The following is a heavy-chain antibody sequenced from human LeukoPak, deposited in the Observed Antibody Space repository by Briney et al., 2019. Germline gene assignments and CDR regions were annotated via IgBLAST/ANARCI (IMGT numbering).Heavy chain of an antibody. CDR1: GFTVSSNY. J-gene: IGHJ4*02. Sequence: GGSLRLSCAASGFTVSSNYMNWVRQAPGKGLEWVSLIYSGGTYYADSVKGRFTISRDNSKNTVYLQMNSLRAEDTAVYYCARGRKFFDYWGQGALVTVSA. V-gene: IGHV3-66*01. CDR3: ARGRKFFDY. CDR2: IYSGGT.